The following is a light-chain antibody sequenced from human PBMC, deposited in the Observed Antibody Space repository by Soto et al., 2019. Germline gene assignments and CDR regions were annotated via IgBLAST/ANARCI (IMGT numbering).Light chain of an antibody. CDR1: QSLLDSSKNGNC. CDR2: WAS. Sequence: DIVLTQSPDSLAVSLGERATINCKSSQSLLDSSKNGNCLAWYQQRSGQPPKLLVYWASRRQSGVPDRFSGSGSGTDVSLTISSLQAEDVAIYYCQQCYDTPLTFGGGTKVEIK. CDR3: QQCYDTPLT. J-gene: IGKJ4*01. V-gene: IGKV4-1*01.